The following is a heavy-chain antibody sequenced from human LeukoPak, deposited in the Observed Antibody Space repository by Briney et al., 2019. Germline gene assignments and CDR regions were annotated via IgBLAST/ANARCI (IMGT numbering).Heavy chain of an antibody. V-gene: IGHV3-48*04. Sequence: PGGSLRLSCAASGFTFSSYSMNWVRQAPGKGLEWVSYISSSSSTIYYADSVKGRFTISRDNAKNSLYLQMNSLRAEDTAVYYCARVDLLGIRHYGMDVWGQGTTVTVSS. CDR1: GFTFSSYS. J-gene: IGHJ6*02. CDR3: ARVDLLGIRHYGMDV. CDR2: ISSSSSTI. D-gene: IGHD7-27*01.